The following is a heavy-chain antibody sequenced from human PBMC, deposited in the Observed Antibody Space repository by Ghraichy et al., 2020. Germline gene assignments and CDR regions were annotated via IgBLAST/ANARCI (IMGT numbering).Heavy chain of an antibody. CDR1: GFIFGDYY. CDR2: IGSRDSSI. V-gene: IGHV3-11*01. D-gene: IGHD6-19*01. CDR3: AREGRIGRDVAAGAFDM. Sequence: GESLNISCAASGFIFGDYYMSWVRQVPGKGLEWISFIGSRDSSIYYADSVKGRFSISRDNAKNSVFLQMNSLRVDDSAVYYCAREGRIGRDVAAGAFDMWGQGTMVTVSS. J-gene: IGHJ3*02.